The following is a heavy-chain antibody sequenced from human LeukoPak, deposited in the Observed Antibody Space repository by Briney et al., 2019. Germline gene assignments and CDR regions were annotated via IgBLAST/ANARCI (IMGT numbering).Heavy chain of an antibody. CDR1: GYTFTGYY. Sequence: ASVKVSCKASGYTFTGYYMHWVRQAPGQGLEWMGWINPNSGGTNYAQKFQGRVTMTGDTSISTAYMELSRLRSDDTAVYYCARGDYGDSHYGMDVWGQGTTVTVSS. CDR2: INPNSGGT. V-gene: IGHV1-2*02. CDR3: ARGDYGDSHYGMDV. J-gene: IGHJ6*02. D-gene: IGHD4-17*01.